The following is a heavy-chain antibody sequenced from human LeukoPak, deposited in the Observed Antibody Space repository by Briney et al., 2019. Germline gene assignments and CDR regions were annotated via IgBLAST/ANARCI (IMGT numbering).Heavy chain of an antibody. CDR1: GFTFSSYG. Sequence: GRSLRLSCAASGFTFSSYGMHWVRQAPGKGLEWVAIISNDGSEKFHADSVKGRFTITRDTSQNTLYLQMNSLRAEDTAVYYCARSRIMVGITHYYGMDGWGQGTTAIVSS. D-gene: IGHD2-8*01. CDR2: ISNDGSEK. CDR3: ARSRIMVGITHYYGMDG. J-gene: IGHJ6*02. V-gene: IGHV3-30*03.